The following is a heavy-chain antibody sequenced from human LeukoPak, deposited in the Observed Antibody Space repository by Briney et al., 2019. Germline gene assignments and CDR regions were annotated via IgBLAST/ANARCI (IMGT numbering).Heavy chain of an antibody. CDR1: GGSMYNYY. J-gene: IGHJ4*02. CDR2: IYTSEST. CDR3: ARARAAANTYADY. D-gene: IGHD3-16*01. V-gene: IGHV4-4*07. Sequence: SETLSLTCTVSGGSMYNYYWTWIRQSAGKGLEWIGRIYTSESTYYNPSLKSRVTMSIDTSKNQFSLKLSSVTPADTAIYYCARARAAANTYADYWGQGTLVTVSS.